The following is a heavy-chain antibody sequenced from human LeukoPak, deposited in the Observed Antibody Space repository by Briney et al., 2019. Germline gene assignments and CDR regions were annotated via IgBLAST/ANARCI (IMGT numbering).Heavy chain of an antibody. CDR2: IYTSGST. CDR3: AGDYYDSSGYYDPNAFDI. V-gene: IGHV4-61*02. J-gene: IGHJ3*02. D-gene: IGHD3-22*01. CDR1: GNSISSGDNY. Sequence: SETLSLTCTVSGNSISSGDNYWSWIRQPAGKGLEWIGRIYTSGSTNYNPSLKSRVTISGDTSKNQFSLRLSSVTAADTAVYYCAGDYYDSSGYYDPNAFDIWGQGTMVTVSS.